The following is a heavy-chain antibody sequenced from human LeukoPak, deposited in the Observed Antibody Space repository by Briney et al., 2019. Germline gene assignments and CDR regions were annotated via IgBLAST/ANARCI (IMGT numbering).Heavy chain of an antibody. CDR2: IYTSGST. Sequence: PSETLSLTCTVSGGSLSSGSYYWSWIRQPAGKGLEWIGRIYTSGSTNYNPSLKSRVTISIDTSKNQFSLNLSSVTAADTAVYYCASQYCTNGVCYYFDYWGQGTLVTVSS. D-gene: IGHD2-8*01. CDR3: ASQYCTNGVCYYFDY. V-gene: IGHV4-61*02. CDR1: GGSLSSGSYY. J-gene: IGHJ4*02.